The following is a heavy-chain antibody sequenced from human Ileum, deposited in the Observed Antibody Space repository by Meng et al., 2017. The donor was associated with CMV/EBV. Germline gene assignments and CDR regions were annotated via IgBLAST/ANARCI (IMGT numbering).Heavy chain of an antibody. CDR1: GFTFSSSY. D-gene: IGHD3-16*01. V-gene: IGHV3-74*01. J-gene: IGHJ4*02. CDR2: VIPDGSGT. Sequence: GESLKTSCAASGFTFSSSYMYWVRQVPGKGLVWVSRVIPDGSGTGYADAVKGRFTISRDNAKNTLYLQMNSLRVEDTAVYYCVSYDWGLPFDRWGQGTLVTVSS. CDR3: VSYDWGLPFDR.